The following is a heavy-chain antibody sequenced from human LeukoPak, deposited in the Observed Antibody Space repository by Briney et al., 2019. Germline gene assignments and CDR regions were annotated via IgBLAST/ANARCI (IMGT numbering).Heavy chain of an antibody. CDR2: INPKSGGT. D-gene: IGHD3-10*01. J-gene: IGHJ4*02. CDR1: GYTFIGYY. CDR3: ARPSWRGSGSLFDY. V-gene: IGHV1-2*02. Sequence: ASVKVSCKASGYTFIGYYMHWVRQAPGQGLEWMGWINPKSGGTLYAQKFQARVTMTRDTSISTAYMELSSLRSDDTAVYYCARPSWRGSGSLFDYWGQGTLVTVSS.